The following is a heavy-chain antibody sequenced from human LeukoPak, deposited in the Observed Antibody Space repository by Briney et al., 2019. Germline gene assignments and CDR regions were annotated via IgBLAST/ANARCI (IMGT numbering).Heavy chain of an antibody. CDR1: GYSISSGYY. CDR2: IYHSGST. V-gene: IGHV4-38-2*02. Sequence: PSETLSLTCTVSGYSISSGYYWGWIRQPPGKGLEWIGSIYHSGSTYYNPSLKSRVTISVDTSKNQFSLKLSSVTAADTAVYYCARYHLLNRGVNWFDPWGQGTLVTVSP. J-gene: IGHJ5*02. CDR3: ARYHLLNRGVNWFDP. D-gene: IGHD2-2*01.